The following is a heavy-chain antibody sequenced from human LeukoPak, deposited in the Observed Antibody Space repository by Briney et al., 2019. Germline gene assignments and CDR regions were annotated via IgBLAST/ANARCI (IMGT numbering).Heavy chain of an antibody. J-gene: IGHJ6*03. CDR1: GGSISSSSYY. CDR3: ARHIRPGYCSSTSCYWHYYYMDV. V-gene: IGHV4-39*01. Sequence: PSETLSLTCTVSGGSISSSSYYWGWIRQPPGKGLEWIGSIYYSGSTYYNPSLKSRVTISVDTSKNQFSLKLSSVTAADTAVYYGARHIRPGYCSSTSCYWHYYYMDVWGKGATVTVSS. D-gene: IGHD2-2*01. CDR2: IYYSGST.